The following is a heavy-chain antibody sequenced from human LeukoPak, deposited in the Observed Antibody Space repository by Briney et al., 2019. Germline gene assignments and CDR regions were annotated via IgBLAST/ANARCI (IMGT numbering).Heavy chain of an antibody. CDR2: SSTSSTYM. D-gene: IGHD3-10*01. CDR3: ARAMSFYYGSAFDY. V-gene: IGHV3-21*01. CDR1: GFTFSNYI. J-gene: IGHJ4*02. Sequence: GGSLRLSCAASGFTFSNYILNWVRQAPGEGLEWVSSSSTSSTYMYYADSVKGRFTISRDNAKSSLYLQMDSLRAEDTAVYYCARAMSFYYGSAFDYWGQGTLVTVSS.